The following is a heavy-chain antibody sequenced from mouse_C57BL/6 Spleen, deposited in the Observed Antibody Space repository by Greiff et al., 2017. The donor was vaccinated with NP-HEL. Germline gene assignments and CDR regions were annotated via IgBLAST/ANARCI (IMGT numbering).Heavy chain of an antibody. CDR1: GYSFTGYY. D-gene: IGHD2-10*02. J-gene: IGHJ2*01. CDR2: INPSTGGT. V-gene: IGHV1-42*01. Sequence: VQLKQSGPELVKPGASVKISCKAFGYSFTGYYMNWVKQSPEKSLEWIGEINPSTGGTTYNQKFKAKATLTVDKSSSTAYMQLKSLTSEDSAVYYCARKEYGLFDYWGQGTTLTVSS. CDR3: ARKEYGLFDY.